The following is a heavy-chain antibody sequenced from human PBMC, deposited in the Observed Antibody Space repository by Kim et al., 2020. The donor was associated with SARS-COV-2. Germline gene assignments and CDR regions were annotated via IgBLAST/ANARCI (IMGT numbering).Heavy chain of an antibody. CDR2: IWYDGSNK. D-gene: IGHD3-16*01. CDR3: ARDRMMTFGGVMDRMYYFDF. V-gene: IGHV3-33*01. J-gene: IGHJ4*02. CDR1: GFTFRSFD. Sequence: GGSLRLSCAASGFTFRSFDMHWVRQAPGKGLEWVALIWYDGSNKYYADSVKGRFTISRDNSKNTLYLQMNSLRAEDTAVYYCARDRMMTFGGVMDRMYYFDFWAQGTLVTVSS.